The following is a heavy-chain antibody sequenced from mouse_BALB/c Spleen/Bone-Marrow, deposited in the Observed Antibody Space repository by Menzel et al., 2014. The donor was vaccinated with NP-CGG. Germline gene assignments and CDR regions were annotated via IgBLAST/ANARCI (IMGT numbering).Heavy chain of an antibody. Sequence: EVQLQQSGPELVKPGASVKISCKASGYTFTDYNMHWVKRSHGKSLEWIGYIYPYNGGTGYNQKFKSKATLTVDNSSSTAYMELRSLTSEDSAVYYCARSGSGYDGFAYWGQGTLVTVSA. CDR3: ARSGSGYDGFAY. J-gene: IGHJ3*01. V-gene: IGHV1S29*02. CDR1: GYTFTDYN. D-gene: IGHD2-2*01. CDR2: IYPYNGGT.